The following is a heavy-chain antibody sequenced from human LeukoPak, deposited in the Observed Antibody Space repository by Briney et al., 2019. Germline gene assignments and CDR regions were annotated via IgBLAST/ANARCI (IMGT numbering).Heavy chain of an antibody. CDR1: GFTFSNAW. CDR3: THYSSGWY. J-gene: IGHJ4*02. V-gene: IGHV3-15*01. CDR2: IRPKFEGGTA. Sequence: GGSLRLSCTASGFTFSNAWMNWVRQAPGKRLEWVGRIRPKFEGGTADYAAPVKGRFIISRDDSKNTLYLEMNSLKIEDTAMYYCTHYSSGWYLGQGALVTVSS. D-gene: IGHD6-19*01.